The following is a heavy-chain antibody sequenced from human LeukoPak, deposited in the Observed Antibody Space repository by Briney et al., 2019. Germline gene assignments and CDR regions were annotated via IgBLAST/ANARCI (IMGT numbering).Heavy chain of an antibody. CDR2: IYSGGST. V-gene: IGHV3-53*01. J-gene: IGHJ4*02. D-gene: IGHD4-17*01. Sequence: GGSLRLSCAASGFIVSSNYISWVRQAPGKGLEWVSVIYSGGSTYYADSVKGRFTISRDNSKNTLYLQMNDLRAEDTAIYYCAKQYFGVNYFDYWGQGTLVTVSS. CDR3: AKQYFGVNYFDY. CDR1: GFIVSSNY.